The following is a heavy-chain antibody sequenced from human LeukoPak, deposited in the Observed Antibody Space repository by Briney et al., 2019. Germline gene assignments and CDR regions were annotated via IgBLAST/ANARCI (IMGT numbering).Heavy chain of an antibody. CDR3: ARDNDIVVVPAAISPEYYGMGV. CDR2: IYHSGST. Sequence: SETLSLTCTVSGGSISTYWNWIRQPPGKGLEWIGYIYHSGSTNYNPSLQSRVTISVDTSKNQFSLNLNSVTAADTAVYYCARDNDIVVVPAAISPEYYGMGVWGQGTTVTVSS. V-gene: IGHV4-59*01. CDR1: GGSISTY. J-gene: IGHJ6*02. D-gene: IGHD2-2*02.